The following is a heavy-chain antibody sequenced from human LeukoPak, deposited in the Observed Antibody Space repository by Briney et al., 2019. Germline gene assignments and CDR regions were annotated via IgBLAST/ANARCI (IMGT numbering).Heavy chain of an antibody. D-gene: IGHD6-6*01. CDR2: ISSSSSYI. CDR1: GFTFSSYS. J-gene: IGHJ4*02. Sequence: GGSLRLSCAASGFTFSSYSMNWVRQAPGKGLEWVSSISSSSSYIYYADSVKGRFTISRDSAKNSLYLQMNSLRAEDTAVYYCASDVGRSSSSIKNDYWGQGTLVTVSS. V-gene: IGHV3-21*01. CDR3: ASDVGRSSSSIKNDY.